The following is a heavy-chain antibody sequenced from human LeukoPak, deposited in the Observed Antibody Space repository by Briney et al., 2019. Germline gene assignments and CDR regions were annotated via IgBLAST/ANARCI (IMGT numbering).Heavy chain of an antibody. Sequence: GGSLRLSCAASGFTFSSYSMNWVRQAPGKGLEWVSSISSSSSYIYYADSVKGRFTISRDNAKNSLYLQMNSLRAEDTAVYYCARGYCSGGSCYSPYYYYYYMDVWGKGTTVTVSS. J-gene: IGHJ6*03. CDR1: GFTFSSYS. CDR3: ARGYCSGGSCYSPYYYYYYMDV. D-gene: IGHD2-15*01. CDR2: ISSSSSYI. V-gene: IGHV3-21*01.